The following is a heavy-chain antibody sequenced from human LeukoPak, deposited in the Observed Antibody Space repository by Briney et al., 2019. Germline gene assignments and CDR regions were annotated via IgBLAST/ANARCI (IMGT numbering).Heavy chain of an antibody. CDR2: INHSGST. V-gene: IGHV4-34*01. Sequence: SETLSLTCAVYGGSFSGYYWSWIRQPPGKGLEWIGEINHSGSTNYNPTLKSRVTISVDTSKNQFSLKLSSVTAADTAVYYCARGGWLVGGWGQGTLVTVSS. D-gene: IGHD6-19*01. CDR1: GGSFSGYY. J-gene: IGHJ4*02. CDR3: ARGGWLVGG.